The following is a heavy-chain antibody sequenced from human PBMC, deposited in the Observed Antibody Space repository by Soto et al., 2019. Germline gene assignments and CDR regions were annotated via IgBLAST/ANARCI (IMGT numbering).Heavy chain of an antibody. CDR2: ISSSGSTI. V-gene: IGHV3-48*03. CDR1: GLTFSSYE. CDR3: AITYPYGSGSYVAFDI. J-gene: IGHJ3*02. Sequence: GVSLRLSCAASGLTFSSYEMNWVRQAPGKGLEWVSYISSSGSTIYYADSVKGRFTISRDNAKNSLYLQMNSLRAEDTAVYYCAITYPYGSGSYVAFDIWGQGTMVTVSS. D-gene: IGHD3-10*01.